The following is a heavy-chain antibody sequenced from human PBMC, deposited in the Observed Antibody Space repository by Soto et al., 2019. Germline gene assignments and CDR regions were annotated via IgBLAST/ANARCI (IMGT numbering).Heavy chain of an antibody. J-gene: IGHJ6*02. CDR2: ISYDGSNK. Sequence: GGSLRLSCAASGFTLSSYGMHWVRQAPGKGLEWVAVISYDGSNKYYADSVKGRFTISRDNSKNTLYLQMNSLRAEDTAVYYCAKGKYSSSPLLNPGGYYYGMDVWGQGTTVTVSS. CDR1: GFTLSSYG. V-gene: IGHV3-30*18. CDR3: AKGKYSSSPLLNPGGYYYGMDV. D-gene: IGHD6-6*01.